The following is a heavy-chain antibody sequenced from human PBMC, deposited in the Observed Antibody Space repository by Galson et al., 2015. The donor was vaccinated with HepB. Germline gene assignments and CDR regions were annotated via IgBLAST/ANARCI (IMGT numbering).Heavy chain of an antibody. CDR3: ARDASRSSLGGFDP. CDR1: GYTFTNYD. J-gene: IGHJ5*02. CDR2: MNPDSGNT. Sequence: SVKVSCKASGYTFTNYDIHWVRQASGQGLEWMGWMNPDSGNTGYAQKFQGRVTMTRNTSISTAYMEVRRLRSEDTAVYYCARDASRSSLGGFDPWGQGTLVTVSS. V-gene: IGHV1-8*01. D-gene: IGHD6-6*01.